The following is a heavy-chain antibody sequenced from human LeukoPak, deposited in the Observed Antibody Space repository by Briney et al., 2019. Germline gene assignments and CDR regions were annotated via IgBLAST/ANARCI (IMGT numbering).Heavy chain of an antibody. Sequence: GRSLRPPCAASGFTMRDFYMSWIRPAPGKGQALDSYNSSSSSYTNYADCVKGRFTISRDNAKNSLYLQMNSLRAEDTSFYDCARVLQWFDPWGQGTLVTVSS. D-gene: IGHD2/OR15-2a*01. V-gene: IGHV3-11*05. CDR2: NSSSSSYT. J-gene: IGHJ5*02. CDR3: ARVLQWFDP. CDR1: GFTMRDFY.